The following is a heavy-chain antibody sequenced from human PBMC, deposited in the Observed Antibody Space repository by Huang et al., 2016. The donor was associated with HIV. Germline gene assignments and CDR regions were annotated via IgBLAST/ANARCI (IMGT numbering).Heavy chain of an antibody. J-gene: IGHJ5*02. D-gene: IGHD3-10*01. CDR1: GFPFSDCG. Sequence: QVQLVESGGGVVQPGGSLRLSCATSGFPFSDCGLHWGRQTPGKGLEWVAFMAYDGTTKVNADSVEGRFTVSRDNSKSTLYLQMNSLRLEDTSIYYCLKDQVGPWGQGTLVTVSS. CDR3: LKDQVGP. CDR2: MAYDGTTK. V-gene: IGHV3-30*02.